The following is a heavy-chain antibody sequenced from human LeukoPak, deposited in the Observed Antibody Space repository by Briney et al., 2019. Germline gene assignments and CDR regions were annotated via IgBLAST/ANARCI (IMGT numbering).Heavy chain of an antibody. J-gene: IGHJ4*02. CDR1: GDSITNYY. D-gene: IGHD2-2*01. CDR3: ARVDCSSTSCFVGY. V-gene: IGHV4-4*09. Sequence: PSETLSLTCTISGDSITNYYLNWVRQPPGKGLEWIGCIYDSGNTYYKPSLKSRVTVSVDTSKNQFSLNMRSVTAADTAVYYCARVDCSSTSCFVGYWGQGTLVTVSS. CDR2: IYDSGNT.